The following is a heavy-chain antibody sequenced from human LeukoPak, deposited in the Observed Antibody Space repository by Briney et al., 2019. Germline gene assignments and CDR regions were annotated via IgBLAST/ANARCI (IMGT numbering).Heavy chain of an antibody. CDR3: ARARNYYDSSDYYYEGDAFDI. V-gene: IGHV4-59*01. J-gene: IGHJ3*02. CDR1: GGSMSSYY. Sequence: SETLSLTCTVSGGSMSSYYWSWIRQPPGKGLEWIGYIYYSESTNYNPSLKSRVTISVDTSKNQFSLKLSSVTAADTAVYYCARARNYYDSSDYYYEGDAFDIWGQGTMVTVSS. D-gene: IGHD3-22*01. CDR2: IYYSEST.